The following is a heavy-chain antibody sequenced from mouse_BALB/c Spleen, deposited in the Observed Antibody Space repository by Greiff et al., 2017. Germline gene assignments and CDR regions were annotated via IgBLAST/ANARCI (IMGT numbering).Heavy chain of an antibody. D-gene: IGHD1-1*01. V-gene: IGHV1-5*01. CDR2: IYPGNSDT. Sequence: EVQLVESGTVLARPGASVKMSCKASGYSFTSYWMHWVKQRPGQGLEWIGAIYPGNSDTSYNQKFKGKAKLTAVTSASTAYMELSSLTNEDSAVYYCTRDDGNYWYFDVWGAGTTVTVSS. CDR3: TRDDGNYWYFDV. CDR1: GYSFTSYW. J-gene: IGHJ1*01.